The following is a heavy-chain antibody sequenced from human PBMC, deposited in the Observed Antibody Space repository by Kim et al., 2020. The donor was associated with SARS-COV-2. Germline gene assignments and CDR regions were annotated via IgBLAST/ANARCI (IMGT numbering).Heavy chain of an antibody. J-gene: IGHJ4*02. CDR1: GASISSRSYY. D-gene: IGHD3-3*01. CDR3: ARGTRSGTSAYPAY. Sequence: SETLSLTCTVSGASISSRSYYWGWIRKPPGKGLEWIGNIDHSGSTSYNPSLKSRVTIPVDTSKNQFSLNLNSVTAADTAIYYCARGTRSGTSAYPAYWGQGTLVTVSS. V-gene: IGHV4-39*01. CDR2: IDHSGST.